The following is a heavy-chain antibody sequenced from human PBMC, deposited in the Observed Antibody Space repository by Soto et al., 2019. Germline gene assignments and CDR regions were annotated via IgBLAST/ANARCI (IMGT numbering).Heavy chain of an antibody. V-gene: IGHV3-30-3*01. CDR2: ISYDGSNK. Sequence: QVQLVESGGGVVQPGRSLRLSCAASGFTFSSYAMHWVRQAPGKGLEWVAVISYDGSNKYYADSVKGRFTISRDNSKNTLYLQMNSLRAEDTAVYYCAGAMVSHYYYYYGMDVWGQGITVTVSS. CDR3: AGAMVSHYYYYYGMDV. J-gene: IGHJ6*02. CDR1: GFTFSSYA. D-gene: IGHD5-18*01.